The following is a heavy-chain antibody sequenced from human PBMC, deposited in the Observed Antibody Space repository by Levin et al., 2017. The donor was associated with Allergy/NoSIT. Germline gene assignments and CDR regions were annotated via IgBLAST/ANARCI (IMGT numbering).Heavy chain of an antibody. Sequence: SQTLSLTCTVSGDSISGNYWSWIRQPPGKGLEWIGYIHYSGSTNYNPSLKSRVTISVDTSKNQFSLKLSSVTAADTAIYYCARGPENRRLQPWFDYFMDVWGKGTTVTVSS. CDR2: IHYSGST. D-gene: IGHD5-18*01. J-gene: IGHJ6*03. CDR1: GDSISGNY. CDR3: ARGPENRRLQPWFDYFMDV. V-gene: IGHV4-59*01.